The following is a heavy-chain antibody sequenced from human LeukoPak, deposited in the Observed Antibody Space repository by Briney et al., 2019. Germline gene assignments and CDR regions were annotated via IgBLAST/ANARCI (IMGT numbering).Heavy chain of an antibody. Sequence: QAGGSLRLSCAASGFTFSTYGMHWVRQAPGKGLEWVAVIAYDGSNKYYADSVKGRFTISRDNSKNTLYLQMNSLRVEDTAVYYCAKVGSSSGWRSFDYWGQGTLVTVSS. CDR3: AKVGSSSGWRSFDY. V-gene: IGHV3-30*18. D-gene: IGHD6-19*01. J-gene: IGHJ4*02. CDR1: GFTFSTYG. CDR2: IAYDGSNK.